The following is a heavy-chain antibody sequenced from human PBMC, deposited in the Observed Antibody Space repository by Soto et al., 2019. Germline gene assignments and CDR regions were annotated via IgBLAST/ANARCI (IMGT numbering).Heavy chain of an antibody. D-gene: IGHD3-16*01. J-gene: IGHJ6*02. Sequence: QVQLVESGGGVVQPGRSLRLSCAASGFTFSSYGMHWVRQAPGKGLEWVAVISYDGSNKYYADSVKGRFTISRDNSKNTLYLQMNSLRAEDTAVYYCAVSRGVMDYYYYGMYVLGQGTTVTVSS. CDR2: ISYDGSNK. V-gene: IGHV3-30*03. CDR1: GFTFSSYG. CDR3: AVSRGVMDYYYYGMYV.